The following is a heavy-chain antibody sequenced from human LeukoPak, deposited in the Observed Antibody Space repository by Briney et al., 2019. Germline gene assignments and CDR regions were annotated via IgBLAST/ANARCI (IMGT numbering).Heavy chain of an antibody. CDR2: ISGSGGST. D-gene: IGHD6-19*01. Sequence: GGSLRLSCAASGFTFSSYAMSWVRQAPGKGLEWVSAISGSGGSTYYADSVKGRFTISRDNSKNTLCLQMNSLRAEDTAVYYCAKDRWSSGWYGTWYSDYWGQGTLVTVSS. CDR1: GFTFSSYA. V-gene: IGHV3-23*01. CDR3: AKDRWSSGWYGTWYSDY. J-gene: IGHJ4*02.